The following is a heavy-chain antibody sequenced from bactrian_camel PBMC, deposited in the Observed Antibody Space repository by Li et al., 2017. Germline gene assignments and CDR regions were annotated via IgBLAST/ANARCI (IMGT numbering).Heavy chain of an antibody. V-gene: IGHV3S6*01. J-gene: IGHJ4*01. CDR1: GFTFRNAW. CDR2: IRRDGDE. Sequence: VQLVESGGGLVQPGGSLTLSCKASGFTFRNAWMYWLRQAPGKAREGIAGIRRDGDEYYAGSVKGRFTISRDNAKNTLYLQMNSLKPEDTAIYYCAAGTRCDALYRFLATGYNSWGQGTQVTVS. D-gene: IGHD1*01. CDR3: AAGTRCDALYRFLATGYNS.